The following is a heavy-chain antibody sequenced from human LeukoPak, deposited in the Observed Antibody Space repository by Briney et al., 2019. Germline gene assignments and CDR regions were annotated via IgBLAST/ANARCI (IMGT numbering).Heavy chain of an antibody. CDR1: GYTLTELS. V-gene: IGHV1-24*01. J-gene: IGHJ4*02. Sequence: GASVKVSCKVSGYTLTELSMHWVRQAPGKGLEWMGGFDPEDGETIYAQKFQGRVTMTEDTSTDTAYMELSSLRSEDTAVYYCATDTRTYSSSWYTGTGGGYWGQGTLVTVSS. CDR2: FDPEDGET. D-gene: IGHD6-13*01. CDR3: ATDTRTYSSSWYTGTGGGY.